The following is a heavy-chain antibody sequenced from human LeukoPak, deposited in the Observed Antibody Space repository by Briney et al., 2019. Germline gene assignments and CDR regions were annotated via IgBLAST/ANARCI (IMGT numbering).Heavy chain of an antibody. D-gene: IGHD1-26*01. CDR3: ARAYRGNHYYFDY. V-gene: IGHV4-59*01. J-gene: IGHJ4*02. CDR1: DGAITTYY. CDR2: IFYSGST. Sequence: SETLSLTCTVSDGAITTYYWSWIRQFPGKGLEWIGSIFYSGSTSYNPSLKSRVTISVDTSKNQFSLKLSSVTAADTAVYYCARAYRGNHYYFDYWGQGTLVTVSS.